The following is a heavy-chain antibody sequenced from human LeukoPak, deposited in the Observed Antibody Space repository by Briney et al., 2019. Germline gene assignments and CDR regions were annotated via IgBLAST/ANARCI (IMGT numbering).Heavy chain of an antibody. CDR1: GYTFTSYG. V-gene: IGHV1-18*01. Sequence: ASVKVSCKASGYTFTSYGISWVRQAPGQGLEWMGWISAYSGNTNYAQKLQGRVTMTTDTSTSTAYMELRSLRSDGTAVYYCARAMGPHYGMDVWGQGTTVTVSS. CDR2: ISAYSGNT. CDR3: ARAMGPHYGMDV. J-gene: IGHJ6*02. D-gene: IGHD3-16*01.